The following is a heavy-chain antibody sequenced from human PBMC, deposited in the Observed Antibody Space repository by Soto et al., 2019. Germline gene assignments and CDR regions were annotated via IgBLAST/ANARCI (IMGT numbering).Heavy chain of an antibody. Sequence: ASVKVSCKVSGYTLTELSMHWVRQAPGKGLEWMGGFDPEDGETIYAQKFQGRVTMTEDTSTDTAYMELSSLRSEDTAVYYCATGVAVAGAKWNYFDYWGQGPLGTISS. D-gene: IGHD6-19*01. CDR1: GYTLTELS. CDR3: ATGVAVAGAKWNYFDY. J-gene: IGHJ4*02. V-gene: IGHV1-24*01. CDR2: FDPEDGET.